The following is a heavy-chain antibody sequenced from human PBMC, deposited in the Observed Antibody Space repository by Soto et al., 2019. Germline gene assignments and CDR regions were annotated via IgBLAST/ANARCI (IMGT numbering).Heavy chain of an antibody. V-gene: IGHV4-39*01. Sequence: SETLSLTCTVSGGSLSSSSYYWGWIRQPPGKGLEWIGSIYYSGSTYYNPSLKSRVTISVDTSKNQFSLKLSSVTAADTAVYYCARRAHSSSLAWFDPWGQGTLVTVSS. CDR1: GGSLSSSSYY. J-gene: IGHJ5*02. CDR3: ARRAHSSSLAWFDP. D-gene: IGHD6-13*01. CDR2: IYYSGST.